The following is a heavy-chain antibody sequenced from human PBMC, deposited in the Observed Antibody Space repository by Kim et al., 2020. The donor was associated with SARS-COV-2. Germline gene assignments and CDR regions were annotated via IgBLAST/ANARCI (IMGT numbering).Heavy chain of an antibody. Sequence: SETLSLTCAVYGGSFSGYYWSWIRQPPGKGLEGIGEISHSGSTNYNPSLKSRVTISVDTSKNQFSLKLNSVTAADTAVYYCARGEGSVASCPLQFYY. V-gene: IGHV4-34*01. D-gene: IGHD2-15*01. CDR1: GGSFSGYY. J-gene: IGHJ6*01. CDR3: ARGEGSVASCPLQFYY. CDR2: ISHSGST.